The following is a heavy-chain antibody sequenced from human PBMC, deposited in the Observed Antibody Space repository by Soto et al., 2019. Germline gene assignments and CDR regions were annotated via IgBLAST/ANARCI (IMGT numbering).Heavy chain of an antibody. CDR3: AGPDIVVVPASERNYYYYYGMDV. CDR2: IIPIFGTA. CDR1: GGTFSSYA. J-gene: IGHJ6*02. Sequence: SVKVSCKASGGTFSSYAISWVRQAPGQGLEWMGGIIPIFGTANYAQKFQGRVTITADKSTSTAYMELSSLRSEDTAVYYCAGPDIVVVPASERNYYYYYGMDVVGQGTTVTVSS. D-gene: IGHD2-2*01. V-gene: IGHV1-69*06.